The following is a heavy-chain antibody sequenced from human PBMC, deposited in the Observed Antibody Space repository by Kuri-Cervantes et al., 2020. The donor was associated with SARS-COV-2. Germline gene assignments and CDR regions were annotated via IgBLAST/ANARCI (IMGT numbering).Heavy chain of an antibody. D-gene: IGHD3-3*01. CDR1: GFSLRTRGVA. Sequence: SGPTLAQPTQILTLTCPFSGFSLRTRGVAVGWVRQPPGKAPEWLALFYWNDDKRYSPSLRRRLTITKDTSKNQVVLTMTNMDPVDTATYYGSHSSWGFNVLSSYYTGPEDFQYWGQGTLVTVSS. CDR3: SHSSWGFNVLSSYYTGPEDFQY. J-gene: IGHJ1*01. CDR2: FYWNDDK. V-gene: IGHV2-5*01.